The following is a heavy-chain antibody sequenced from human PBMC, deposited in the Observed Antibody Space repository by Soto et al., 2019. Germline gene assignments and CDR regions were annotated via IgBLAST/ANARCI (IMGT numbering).Heavy chain of an antibody. V-gene: IGHV1-58*01. CDR2: IVVSSGTT. D-gene: IGHD3-22*01. CDR1: GFTFSSSA. Sequence: SVKVSCKASGFTFSSSAVQWVRQARGQRLEWIGWIVVSSGTTNYAQKFQDRVTITRDKSTSTAYMELSSLRSEDTAVYYCARVTDSSGYYSYYYYYGMDVWGQGATVTVSS. CDR3: ARVTDSSGYYSYYYYYGMDV. J-gene: IGHJ6*02.